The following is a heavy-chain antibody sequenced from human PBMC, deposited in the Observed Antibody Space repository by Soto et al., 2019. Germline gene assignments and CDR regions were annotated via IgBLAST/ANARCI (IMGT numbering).Heavy chain of an antibody. CDR2: ITTDKGKT. V-gene: IGHV1-18*01. J-gene: IGHJ4*02. CDR3: ATCSPAFDY. Sequence: QVKLVQSGPEVKKPGASVKVSCKTSGYTFTSYGISWVRQAPGQGLEWMGWITTDKGKTTYAQRFQGRVTMTTDTSTSTAYMELRSLRSDDTAVYYCATCSPAFDYWGQGTLVTVSS. D-gene: IGHD3-10*02. CDR1: GYTFTSYG.